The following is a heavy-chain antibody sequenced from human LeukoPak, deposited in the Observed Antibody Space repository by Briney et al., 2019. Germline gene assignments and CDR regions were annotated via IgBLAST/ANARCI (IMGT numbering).Heavy chain of an antibody. Sequence: GASVKVSCKASGYIFSTYGISWVRQAPGQGLEWMGWINPNTGGTDYAQKFQGRVTMARDTSISTAYMELSSLRSDDTAVYYCARDRAPQTYYYGMGVWGQGTTVTVSS. CDR2: INPNTGGT. CDR1: GYIFSTYG. J-gene: IGHJ6*02. V-gene: IGHV1-2*02. CDR3: ARDRAPQTYYYGMGV.